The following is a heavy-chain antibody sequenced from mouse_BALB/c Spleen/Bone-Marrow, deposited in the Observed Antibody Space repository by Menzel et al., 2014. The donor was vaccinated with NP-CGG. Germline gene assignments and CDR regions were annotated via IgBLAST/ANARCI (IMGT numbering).Heavy chain of an antibody. CDR2: IYPGNVDT. V-gene: IGHV1S56*01. D-gene: IGHD2-10*02. J-gene: IGHJ2*01. CDR3: ARETRYGNYVDYFDN. CDR1: GYTFTSYY. Sequence: VQLQQSGPELVKPGTSVRISCKPSGYTFTSYYIHWVKQRPGQGLEWIGWIYPGNVDTKYNEKFKGKATLTADKSSSTAYMQLSSLTSEDSAVYFCARETRYGNYVDYFDNWGQGTTLTVSS.